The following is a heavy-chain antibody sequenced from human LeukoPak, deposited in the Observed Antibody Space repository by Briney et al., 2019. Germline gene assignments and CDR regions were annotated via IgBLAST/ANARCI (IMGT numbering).Heavy chain of an antibody. CDR2: INAGNGNT. Sequence: ASVKVSCKASGYTFTSYAMHWVRQAPGQRLEWMGWINAGNGNTKYPQKFQGRSTITGDISASTCYMKRSSLRSKDTAVYYCARTIEVPTYAFDIWGQGTMVTVSS. J-gene: IGHJ3*02. CDR1: GYTFTSYA. CDR3: ARTIEVPTYAFDI. D-gene: IGHD3-3*01. V-gene: IGHV1-3*01.